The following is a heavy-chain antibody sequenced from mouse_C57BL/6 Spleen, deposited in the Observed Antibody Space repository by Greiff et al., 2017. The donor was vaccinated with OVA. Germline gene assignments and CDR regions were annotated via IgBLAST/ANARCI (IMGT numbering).Heavy chain of an antibody. CDR3: ARGDDYGYFDV. D-gene: IGHD2-3*01. CDR1: GFTFSSYA. CDR2: ISDGGSYT. J-gene: IGHJ1*03. V-gene: IGHV5-4*03. Sequence: EVKLVESGGGLVKPGGSLKLSCAASGFTFSSYAMSWVRQTPEKRLEWVATISDGGSYTYYPDNVKGRFTISRDNAKNNLYLQMSHLTSEDTAMYYCARGDDYGYFDVWGTGTTVTVSS.